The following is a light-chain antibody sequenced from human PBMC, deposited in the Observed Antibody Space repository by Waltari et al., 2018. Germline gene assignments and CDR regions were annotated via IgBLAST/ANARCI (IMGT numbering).Light chain of an antibody. Sequence: DIQLTQSPSSLSASVRDRVTITCRASQSITRYLNWYQQKPGKAPKLLIYAASTLESGVPSRFSGSGSGTDFSLTISSLQPEDVATYYCQQYYEWPLTFGGGTKVEIK. CDR1: QSITRY. J-gene: IGKJ4*01. CDR2: AAS. CDR3: QQYYEWPLT. V-gene: IGKV1-39*01.